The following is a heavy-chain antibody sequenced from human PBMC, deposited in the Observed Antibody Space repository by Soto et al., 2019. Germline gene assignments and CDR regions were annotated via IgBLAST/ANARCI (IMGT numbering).Heavy chain of an antibody. D-gene: IGHD2-21*02. CDR1: GGSISNYY. CDR3: ARDVLPATAPIDY. J-gene: IGHJ4*02. Sequence: QVQLQESGPRLVKPSETLSLTCIVSGGSISNYYWCWIRQPPGKGLEWIGYIYDSVSSNYNPSLQSRVTISVDTSKNPFSLKLSSVTAADTAVYYCARDVLPATAPIDYCGQGTLVTVSS. V-gene: IGHV4-59*01. CDR2: IYDSVSS.